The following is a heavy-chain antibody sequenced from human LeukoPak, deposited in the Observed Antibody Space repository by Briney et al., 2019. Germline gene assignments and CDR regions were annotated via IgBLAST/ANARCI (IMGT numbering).Heavy chain of an antibody. J-gene: IGHJ4*02. CDR3: AKDKRRWLQPYYFDY. V-gene: IGHV3-23*01. D-gene: IGHD5-24*01. CDR2: ISGSGGST. Sequence: PGGSLRLSCAASGFTFSSYAMSWVRQAPGKGLEWVSAISGSGGSTYYADSVKGRFTISRDNSKNTLYLQMNGLRAEDTAVYYCAKDKRRWLQPYYFDYWGQGTLVTVSS. CDR1: GFTFSSYA.